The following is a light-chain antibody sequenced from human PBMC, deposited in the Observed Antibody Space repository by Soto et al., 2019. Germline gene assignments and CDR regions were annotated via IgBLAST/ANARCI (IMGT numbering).Light chain of an antibody. V-gene: IGKV3-15*01. CDR1: QSVSSD. CDR3: QQYNNWPRP. Sequence: EIVMTQSPATLSVSPGERATLSCRASQSVSSDLAWYHQKPGQAPRLLIYGASTRATGIPARFSGSGSGTEFTLTINSLQSEDFAVYYCQQYNNWPRPFGQRTKVDIK. J-gene: IGKJ1*01. CDR2: GAS.